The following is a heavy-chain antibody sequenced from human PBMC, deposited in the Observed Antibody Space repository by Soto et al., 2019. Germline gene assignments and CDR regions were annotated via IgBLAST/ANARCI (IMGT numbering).Heavy chain of an antibody. CDR1: GGSFSGYY. Sequence: QVQLQQWGAGPLRPLETLSLTCGVSGGSFSGYYWAWIRQSPGKGLEWIGEINDRGSINYNPSLRSRVSISVDTSKNNYSLNLRSVTAAETDAYYCARESHDILTGPPWVWYFDLWGRGTLVTVSS. CDR3: ARESHDILTGPPWVWYFDL. V-gene: IGHV4-34*01. CDR2: INDRGSI. J-gene: IGHJ2*01. D-gene: IGHD3-9*01.